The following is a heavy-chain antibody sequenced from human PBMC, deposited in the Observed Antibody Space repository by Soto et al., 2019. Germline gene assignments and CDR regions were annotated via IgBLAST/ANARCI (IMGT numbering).Heavy chain of an antibody. D-gene: IGHD2-2*01. Sequence: GGSLRLSCAASGFTFSTYWMSWVRQAPGKGLEWVANIKQDGSEKYYVDSVKGRFTISRDNTKKSLYLQMNSLRAEDTAVYYCASRYLEYCICASCSAPYDCWGQETLVTVSS. CDR2: IKQDGSEK. J-gene: IGHJ4*02. CDR1: GFTFSTYW. V-gene: IGHV3-7*05. CDR3: ASRYLEYCICASCSAPYDC.